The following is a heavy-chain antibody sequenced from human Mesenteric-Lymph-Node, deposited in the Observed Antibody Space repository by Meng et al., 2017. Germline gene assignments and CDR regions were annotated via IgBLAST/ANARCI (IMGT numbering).Heavy chain of an antibody. V-gene: IGHV4-59*01. CDR2: MYHIVST. CDR3: AKTSVSARFES. Sequence: SETLSPTCTVSGGSISAYFWSWIRQAPGRGLEWIGYMYHIVSTNYNPSLRSRVTMSLDTSKNQFALNLSSVTAADTAIYYCAKTSVSARFESWGQGILVTVSS. J-gene: IGHJ4*02. D-gene: IGHD1-26*01. CDR1: GGSISAYF.